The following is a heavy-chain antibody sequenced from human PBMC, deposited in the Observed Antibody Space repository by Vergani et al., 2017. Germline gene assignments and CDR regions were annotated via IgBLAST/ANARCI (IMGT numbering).Heavy chain of an antibody. CDR1: GFTFSNAW. D-gene: IGHD2-21*01. J-gene: IGHJ4*02. CDR3: TRGDIECGGDCDPVFDY. V-gene: IGHV3-15*01. Sequence: VQLVESGGGVVQPGRSLRLSCAASGFTFSNAWMSWVRQAPGKGLEWVGRIKSKTDGGTTDYAAPVKGRFTISRDDSKNTLYLQMNSLKTEDTAVYYCTRGDIECGGDCDPVFDYWGQGTLVTVSS. CDR2: IKSKTDGGTT.